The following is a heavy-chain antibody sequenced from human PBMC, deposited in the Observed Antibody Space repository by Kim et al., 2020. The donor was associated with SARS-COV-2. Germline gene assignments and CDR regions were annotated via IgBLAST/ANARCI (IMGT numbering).Heavy chain of an antibody. CDR1: GFTLSSYG. CDR2: ISYDGSDK. V-gene: IGHV3-30*18. J-gene: IGHJ5*01. D-gene: IGHD6-19*01. CDR3: AKGLRGYSRGWFDY. Sequence: GGSLRLSCAASGFTLSSYGMHWVRQAPGKGPEWVAVISYDGSDKYYADSVKGRFTISRDNSKNTLYLQMNSLRAEDTAVYYCAKGLRGYSRGWFDYWGQGTLVIVSS.